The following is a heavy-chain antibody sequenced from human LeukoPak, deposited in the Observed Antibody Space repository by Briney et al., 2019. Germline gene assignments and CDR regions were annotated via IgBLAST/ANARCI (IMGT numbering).Heavy chain of an antibody. CDR1: GFTFSSYA. CDR3: ARVGGDIAATGHFDY. Sequence: GGSLRLSCAASGFTFSSYAMSWVRQASGEGLVWVSVISGSGGSTYYADSVKGRFTISRDNSKNTVYLQMNSLRAEDSAVFYCARVGGDIAATGHFDYWGQGTLVTVSA. D-gene: IGHD5-12*01. J-gene: IGHJ4*02. CDR2: ISGSGGST. V-gene: IGHV3-23*01.